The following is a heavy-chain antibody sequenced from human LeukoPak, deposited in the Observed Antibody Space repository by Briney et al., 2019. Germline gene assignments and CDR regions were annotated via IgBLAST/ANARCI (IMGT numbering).Heavy chain of an antibody. V-gene: IGHV3-30-3*01. CDR2: ISYDGSNK. D-gene: IGHD1-1*01. J-gene: IGHJ4*02. Sequence: GGSLRLSCAASGFTFSSYAMHWVRQAPGKGLEWVAVISYDGSNKYYADSVKGRFTISRDNSKNTLYLQMNSLRAEDTAVYYCARDMSTKYTFDYSGQGTLVTVSS. CDR1: GFTFSSYA. CDR3: ARDMSTKYTFDY.